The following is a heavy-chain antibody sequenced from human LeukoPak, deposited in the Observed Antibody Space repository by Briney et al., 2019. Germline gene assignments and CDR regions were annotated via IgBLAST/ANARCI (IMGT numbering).Heavy chain of an antibody. CDR2: IYYSGST. D-gene: IGHD4-17*01. V-gene: IGHV4-59*11. J-gene: IGHJ5*02. CDR3: AREVDYGDGNWFDP. CDR1: GGSITSHY. Sequence: SETLSLTCTVSGGSITSHYWSWIRQPPGKGLEWIGYIYYSGSTNYNPSLKSRVTISLDTSKNHFSLRLSSVTAADTAVYYCAREVDYGDGNWFDPWGQGALVTVSS.